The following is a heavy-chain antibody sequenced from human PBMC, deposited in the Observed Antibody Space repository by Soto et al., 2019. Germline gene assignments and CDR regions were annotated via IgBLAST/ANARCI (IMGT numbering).Heavy chain of an antibody. V-gene: IGHV1-69*01. J-gene: IGHJ3*02. D-gene: IGHD3-22*01. CDR3: ARDPSYYYDSSGYYYNDAFDI. CDR2: IIPIFGTA. Sequence: QVQLVQSGAEVKKPGSSVKVSCKASGGTFSSYAISWVRQAPGQGLEWMGGIIPIFGTANYAQKFQGRVTITADEPTSTAYMELSSLRSEDTAVYYCARDPSYYYDSSGYYYNDAFDIWGQGTMVTVSS. CDR1: GGTFSSYA.